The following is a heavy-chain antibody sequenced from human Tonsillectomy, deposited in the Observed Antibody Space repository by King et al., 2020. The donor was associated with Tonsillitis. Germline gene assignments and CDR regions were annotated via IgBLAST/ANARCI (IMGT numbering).Heavy chain of an antibody. CDR3: ASDGLSTAPFDL. V-gene: IGHV3-74*01. Sequence: VQLVESGGGLVQPGGSLRLSCAASGFSLSNYWMHWVRQDPGRGLVWVSHINSAGTITSYADSVRGRFTISRDLVKSTVYLQMNNLGAEDTAIYYCASDGLSTAPFDLWGQGTLLTVSS. D-gene: IGHD3/OR15-3a*01. J-gene: IGHJ4*02. CDR2: INSAGTIT. CDR1: GFSLSNYW.